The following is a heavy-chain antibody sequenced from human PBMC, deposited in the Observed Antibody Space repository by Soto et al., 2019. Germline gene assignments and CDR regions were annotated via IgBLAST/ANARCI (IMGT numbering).Heavy chain of an antibody. CDR1: AFTFSSYA. CDR2: IAGSGGDI. J-gene: IGHJ4*02. CDR3: AKKYRGTYPFDY. Sequence: GGSLRLSCAASAFTFSSYAMAWVRQAPGKGLEWVSSIAGSGGDISYADSVKGRSTISRDNSKNTLYLQMDSLRAEDTAIYYCAKKYRGTYPFDYWGRGTLVTVSS. D-gene: IGHD1-26*01. V-gene: IGHV3-23*01.